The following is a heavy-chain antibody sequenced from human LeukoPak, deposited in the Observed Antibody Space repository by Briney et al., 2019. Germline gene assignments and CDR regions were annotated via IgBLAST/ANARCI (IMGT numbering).Heavy chain of an antibody. Sequence: GGSLRLSCVASGFTFSDYDMHWVRQDPGKGLEWVASMRNDGSQIYYADSVKGRFTISRDNSKNTLYLQMNSLKTEDTAVYYCARNQDYYYYGMDVWGQGTTVTVSS. CDR2: MRNDGSQI. J-gene: IGHJ6*02. CDR3: ARNQDYYYYGMDV. CDR1: GFTFSDYD. V-gene: IGHV3-30*02.